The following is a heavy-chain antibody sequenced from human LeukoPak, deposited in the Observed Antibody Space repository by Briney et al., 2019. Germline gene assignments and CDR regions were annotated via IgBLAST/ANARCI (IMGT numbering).Heavy chain of an antibody. D-gene: IGHD5-12*01. CDR1: GFRFSNFA. Sequence: PGGSLRLSCAASGFRFSNFAMSWVRQAPGKGLERISYIGISSGNTKYADSVKGRFTISRDKARNSLYLQMNSLRVEDTAVYYCARDHRYAFDNWGHGTLVTVSS. J-gene: IGHJ4*01. CDR2: IGISSGNT. CDR3: ARDHRYAFDN. V-gene: IGHV3-11*06.